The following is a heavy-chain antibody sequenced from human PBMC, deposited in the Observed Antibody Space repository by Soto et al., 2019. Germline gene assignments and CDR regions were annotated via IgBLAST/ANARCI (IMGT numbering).Heavy chain of an antibody. CDR3: LRDSGWAFDI. Sequence: EVQLVESGGDLVQPGQSLRLSCAASGFSFSSYSMNWVRQAPGKGPEWISYLSSSKTYIWYADSVKGRYTISRDNAKNXXXXXXXXLRXXXXXXXXXLRDSGWAFDIWGLGTIVTVSS. D-gene: IGHD5-12*01. CDR2: LSSSKTYI. CDR1: GFSFSSYS. J-gene: IGHJ3*02. V-gene: IGHV3-48*01.